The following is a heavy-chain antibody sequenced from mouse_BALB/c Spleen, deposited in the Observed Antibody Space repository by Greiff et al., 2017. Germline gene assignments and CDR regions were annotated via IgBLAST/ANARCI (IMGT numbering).Heavy chain of an antibody. CDR3: TRPVVATDYAMDY. D-gene: IGHD1-1*01. Sequence: QVQLQQSGAELVKPGASVKLSCKASGYTFTSYYMYWVKQRPGQGLEWIGEINPSNGGTNFNEKFKSKATLTVDKSSSTAYMQLSSLTSEDSAVYYCTRPVVATDYAMDYWGQGTSVTVSS. J-gene: IGHJ4*01. CDR1: GYTFTSYY. V-gene: IGHV1S81*02. CDR2: INPSNGGT.